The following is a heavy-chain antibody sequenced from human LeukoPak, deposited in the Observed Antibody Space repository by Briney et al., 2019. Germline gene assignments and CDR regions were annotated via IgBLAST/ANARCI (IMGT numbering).Heavy chain of an antibody. V-gene: IGHV4-34*01. Sequence: PSETLSLTCAVYGGSFSGYYWSWIRQPPGKGLEWIGEINHSGSTNYNPSPKSRVTISVDTSKNQFSLKLSSVTAADTAVYYCARGWDGDYRGTYYYYYMDVWGKGTTVTVSS. CDR1: GGSFSGYY. CDR2: INHSGST. CDR3: ARGWDGDYRGTYYYYYMDV. D-gene: IGHD4-17*01. J-gene: IGHJ6*03.